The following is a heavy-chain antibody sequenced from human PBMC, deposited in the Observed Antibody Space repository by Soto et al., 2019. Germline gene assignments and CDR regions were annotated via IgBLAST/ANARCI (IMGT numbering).Heavy chain of an antibody. CDR3: ARDHCSSTSCSSNWFDP. CDR2: ISTSGTTL. J-gene: IGHJ5*02. CDR1: GFTFSSFE. V-gene: IGHV3-48*03. D-gene: IGHD2-2*01. Sequence: EVQLVESGGGLVQPGGSLRLSCAASGFTFSSFEINWVRQAPGKGLQWVSYISTSGTTLYYADSVKGRFTISRDNAKNSLYLQMNSLRAEDTAVYYCARDHCSSTSCSSNWFDPRGQGTLVTVSS.